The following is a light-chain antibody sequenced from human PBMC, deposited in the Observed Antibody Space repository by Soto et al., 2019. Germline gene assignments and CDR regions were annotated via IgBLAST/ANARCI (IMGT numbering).Light chain of an antibody. CDR1: QSVSSAY. V-gene: IGKV3-20*01. J-gene: IGKJ2*01. CDR3: QQYGSSART. Sequence: EIVLTQSPDTLSLSPGERATLSCRASQSVSSAYLAWYQQKPGQAPRLLIYGASSWATGIPDRFSGSGSGTDCTLTISRLEPEDFAAYYCQQYGSSARTFGQGTKLEIK. CDR2: GAS.